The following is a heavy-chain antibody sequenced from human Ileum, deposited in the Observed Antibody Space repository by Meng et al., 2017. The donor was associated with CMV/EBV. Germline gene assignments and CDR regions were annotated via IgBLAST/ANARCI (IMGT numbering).Heavy chain of an antibody. Sequence: GGSLRLSCAASEFTVSSNDMNWVRQAPGKGLEWVSIIYSAGTTYYADSVKGRFTISRDNSKNTLYLQMNSLRPEDTAFYPCASFTQQKGGTYWYFDLWGRGTLVTVSS. V-gene: IGHV3-66*02. CDR3: ASFTQQKGGTYWYFDL. CDR2: IYSAGTT. CDR1: EFTVSSND. D-gene: IGHD6-13*01. J-gene: IGHJ2*01.